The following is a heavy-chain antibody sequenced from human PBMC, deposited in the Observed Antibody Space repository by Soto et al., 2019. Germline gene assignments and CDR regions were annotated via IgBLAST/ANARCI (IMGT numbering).Heavy chain of an antibody. CDR2: ISGSGGST. CDR1: GFTFSSYA. CDR3: AKCAERLRGVILSAYYFDY. V-gene: IGHV3-23*01. Sequence: EVQLLESGGGLVQPGGSLRLSCAASGFTFSSYAMSWVRQAPGKGLEWVSAISGSGGSTYYADSVKGRFTISRDNSKNTLYLQMNSLRAEDTAVYYCAKCAERLRGVILSAYYFDYWGQGTLVTVSS. D-gene: IGHD3-10*01. J-gene: IGHJ4*02.